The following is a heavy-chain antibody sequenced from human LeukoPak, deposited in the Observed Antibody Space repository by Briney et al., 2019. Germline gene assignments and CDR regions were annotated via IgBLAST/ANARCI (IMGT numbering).Heavy chain of an antibody. CDR2: VKQDGTEK. V-gene: IGHV3-7*01. CDR3: ARAGGTSWADY. Sequence: GGSLRLSCEASGFTFRDYWMTWIRQAPGKGLEWVANVKQDGTEKFYVDSVKGRFTISRDNGKNSLYLQMNSLRVEDTAIYYCARAGGTSWADYWGQGTLVTVSS. D-gene: IGHD6-13*01. J-gene: IGHJ4*02. CDR1: GFTFRDYW.